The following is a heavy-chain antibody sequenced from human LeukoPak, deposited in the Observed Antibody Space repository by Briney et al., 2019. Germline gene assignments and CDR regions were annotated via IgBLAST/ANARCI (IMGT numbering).Heavy chain of an antibody. CDR2: IYYSGST. D-gene: IGHD6-25*01. V-gene: IGHV4-59*01. J-gene: IGHJ4*02. CDR3: ARFTAAAFDY. Sequence: SETLSLTCTVSRVSLNSYYWSWIRQPPGKGLEWIGYIYYSGSTNYNPSLKSRVTMSVDTSKNQFSLKLSSVTAADTAVYFCARFTAAAFDYWGQGTLVTVSS. CDR1: RVSLNSYY.